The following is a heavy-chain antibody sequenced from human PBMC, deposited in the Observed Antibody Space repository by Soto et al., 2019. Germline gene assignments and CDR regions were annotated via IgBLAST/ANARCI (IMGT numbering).Heavy chain of an antibody. Sequence: SETLSLTCTVSGGSISSYYWSWIRQPAGKGLEWIGRIYTSGSTNYNPSLKSRVTMSVDTSKNQFSLKLSSVTAADTAVYYCASDPRPVTGSTSRRRIDNWFDPWGQGTLVNVSS. V-gene: IGHV4-4*07. CDR3: ASDPRPVTGSTSRRRIDNWFDP. J-gene: IGHJ5*02. D-gene: IGHD1-7*01. CDR1: GGSISSYY. CDR2: IYTSGST.